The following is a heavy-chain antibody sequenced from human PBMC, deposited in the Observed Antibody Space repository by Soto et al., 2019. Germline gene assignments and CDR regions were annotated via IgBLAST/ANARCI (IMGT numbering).Heavy chain of an antibody. CDR2: IGPYNGKT. D-gene: IGHD3-10*01. J-gene: IGHJ4*02. Sequence: XSVKVSFKAFGYSFIHYGITWVRQAPGQGLEWMGWIGPYNGKTNYAQKLQGRVTMTTDTSTGTAYMELRSLRSDDTAVYFCVRDLDGSGSYYTDYWGQGTLVTVSS. CDR1: GYSFIHYG. CDR3: VRDLDGSGSYYTDY. V-gene: IGHV1-18*01.